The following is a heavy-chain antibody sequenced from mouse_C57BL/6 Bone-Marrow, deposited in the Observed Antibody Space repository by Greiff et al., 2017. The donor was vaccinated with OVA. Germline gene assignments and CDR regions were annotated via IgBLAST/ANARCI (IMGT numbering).Heavy chain of an antibody. CDR3: ARRSFPPDYSDY. CDR2: INPNNGGT. Sequence: EVQLQQSGPELVKPGASVKISCKASGYTFTDYYMNWVKQSHGKSLEWIGDINPNNGGTSYNQKFKGKATLTVDKSSSTAYMELRSLTSEDSAVYYCARRSFPPDYSDYWGQGTTLTVSS. CDR1: GYTFTDYY. D-gene: IGHD1-1*01. J-gene: IGHJ2*01. V-gene: IGHV1-26*01.